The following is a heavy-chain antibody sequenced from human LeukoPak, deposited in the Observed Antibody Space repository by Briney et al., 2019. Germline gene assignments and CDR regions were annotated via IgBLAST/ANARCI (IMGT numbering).Heavy chain of an antibody. J-gene: IGHJ4*02. D-gene: IGHD5-12*01. CDR3: ARDPRWLRPNLKFDF. CDR2: MHPNSGNT. V-gene: IGHV1-8*01. Sequence: ASVKVSCKASGYTFTSYDINWVRQATGQGLEWMGWMHPNSGNTGYAQKFQGRVTITRNTSISTAYMELSSLRSEDTAVYYCARDPRWLRPNLKFDFWGQGTLVTVSS. CDR1: GYTFTSYD.